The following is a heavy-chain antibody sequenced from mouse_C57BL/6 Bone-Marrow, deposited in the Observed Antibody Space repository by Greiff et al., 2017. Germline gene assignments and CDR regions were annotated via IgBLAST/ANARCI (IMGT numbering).Heavy chain of an antibody. V-gene: IGHV1-26*01. D-gene: IGHD2-12*01. CDR3: ARADSYHAGWYFDV. Sequence: VQLQQSGPELVKPGASVKISCKASGYTFTDYYMNWVKQSHGKSLEWIGDINPNNGGTSYNQKFKGKATLTVDKSYSTVYLELRILTSEDSAVYYCARADSYHAGWYFDVWGTGTTVTVSS. CDR1: GYTFTDYY. CDR2: INPNNGGT. J-gene: IGHJ1*03.